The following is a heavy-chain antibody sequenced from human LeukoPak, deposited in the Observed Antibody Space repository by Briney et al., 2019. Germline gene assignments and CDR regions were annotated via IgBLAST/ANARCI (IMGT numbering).Heavy chain of an antibody. V-gene: IGHV4-34*01. D-gene: IGHD6-13*01. CDR1: GGSFSGYY. CDR2: INHSGST. J-gene: IGHJ3*02. Sequence: PSETLSLTCAVYGGSFSGYYWSWIRQPPGKGLEWIGEINHSGSTNYNPSLKSRVTISVDTSKNQFSLKLSSVTAADTAVYYCARGKTRIAAAMRADAFDIWGQGTMVTVSS. CDR3: ARGKTRIAAAMRADAFDI.